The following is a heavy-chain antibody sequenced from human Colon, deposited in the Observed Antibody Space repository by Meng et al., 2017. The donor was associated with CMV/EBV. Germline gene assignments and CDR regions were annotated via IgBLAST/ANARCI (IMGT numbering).Heavy chain of an antibody. V-gene: IGHV1-69*01. CDR3: GSVICGGDCYFDH. D-gene: IGHD2-21*02. CDR1: TTHFSINP. J-gene: IGHJ5*02. CDR2: IINTSGTT. Sequence: RDACNATTTHFSINPTSWMPRAPGKWFEWVGWIINTSGTTDYSQQYKRRVSITADFSKSTVFIQLSDLRSENTAIYCGGSVICGGDCYFDHWGRGTLVTVSS.